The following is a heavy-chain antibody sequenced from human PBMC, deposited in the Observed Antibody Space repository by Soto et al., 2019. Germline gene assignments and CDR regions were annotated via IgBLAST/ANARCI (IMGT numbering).Heavy chain of an antibody. CDR3: ATDILIRDY. Sequence: LRLSFGASGLTFSNYWMTWVRQTPGKGLEWVANIDQDESRKNYVDSVKGRFIISRDNSRNSVYLQMNSLTADDTGIYYCATDILIRDYWGQGTRVTVSS. CDR1: GLTFSNYW. V-gene: IGHV3-7*03. CDR2: IDQDESRK. D-gene: IGHD2-21*01. J-gene: IGHJ4*02.